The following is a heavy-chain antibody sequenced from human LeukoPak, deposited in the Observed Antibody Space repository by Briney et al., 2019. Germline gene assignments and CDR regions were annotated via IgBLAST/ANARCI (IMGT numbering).Heavy chain of an antibody. CDR3: AREDYGDYLDY. D-gene: IGHD4-17*01. J-gene: IGHJ4*02. Sequence: GGSLRLSCAASGFTFDDYGMSWVRQAPGKGLEWVSGINWNGGSTGYADSVKGRFTISRDNARDSLYLQMNSLRAEDTALYYCAREDYGDYLDYWGQGTLVTVSS. CDR1: GFTFDDYG. V-gene: IGHV3-20*04. CDR2: INWNGGST.